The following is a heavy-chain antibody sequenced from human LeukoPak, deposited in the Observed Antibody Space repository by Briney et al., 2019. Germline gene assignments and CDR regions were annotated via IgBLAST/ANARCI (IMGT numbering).Heavy chain of an antibody. V-gene: IGHV1-18*01. CDR2: ISAYDGDT. CDR3: AREGMARGFYFDY. D-gene: IGHD3-10*01. Sequence: GASVKVSCKASGYSFTKYGISWVRQAPGQGLEWMGWISAYDGDTNYAQKFQDRFTMTTDTSTSTAYMELRSLRSDDTAVYYCAREGMARGFYFDYWGQGTLVTVSS. CDR1: GYSFTKYG. J-gene: IGHJ4*02.